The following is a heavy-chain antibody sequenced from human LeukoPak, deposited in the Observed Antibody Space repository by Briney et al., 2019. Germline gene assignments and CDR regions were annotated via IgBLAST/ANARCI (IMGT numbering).Heavy chain of an antibody. CDR3: ARHLDCSGGGCYNYYYYGMDV. Sequence: PGGSLRLSCAASGFTVSSNYMSWVRQAPGNGLEWDSVILSGGSTYYADSVKGRFTSSRDNSKNTLYLQMNSLTAEDTAVYYCARHLDCSGGGCYNYYYYGMDVWGQGTTVTVSS. J-gene: IGHJ6*01. D-gene: IGHD2-15*01. CDR2: ILSGGST. V-gene: IGHV3-66*04. CDR1: GFTVSSNY.